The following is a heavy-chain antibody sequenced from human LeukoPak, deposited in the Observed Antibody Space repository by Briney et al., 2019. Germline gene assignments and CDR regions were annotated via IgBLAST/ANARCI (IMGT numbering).Heavy chain of an antibody. V-gene: IGHV6-1*01. Sequence: SQTLSLTCAISGDSVSSDSAAWNWIRQSPSRGLEWLGGTYYRSQWFIDYAVSVKTRITIKADTSRNQSSLELNSVTPEDTGVYYCARGSGYYDTGSFSFVDNWGQGTLVTVSS. CDR3: ARGSGYYDTGSFSFVDN. J-gene: IGHJ4*02. CDR1: GDSVSSDSAA. D-gene: IGHD3-22*01. CDR2: TYYRSQWFI.